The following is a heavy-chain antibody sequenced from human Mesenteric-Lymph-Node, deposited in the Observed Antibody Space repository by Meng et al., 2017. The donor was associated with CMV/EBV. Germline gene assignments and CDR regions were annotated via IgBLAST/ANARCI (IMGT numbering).Heavy chain of an antibody. CDR2: MNLNSGNT. CDR1: GYTFTSYD. CDR3: ASGYSGYDSLDY. Sequence: KASGYTFTSYDINGVRQATGQGLEWMGWMNLNSGNTGYAQKFQGRVTMTRNTSISTAYMELSSLRSEDTAVYYCASGYSGYDSLDYWGQGTLVTVSS. V-gene: IGHV1-8*01. D-gene: IGHD5-12*01. J-gene: IGHJ4*02.